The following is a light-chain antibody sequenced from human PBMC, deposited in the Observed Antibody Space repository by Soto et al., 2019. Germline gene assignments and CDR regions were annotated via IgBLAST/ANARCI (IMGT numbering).Light chain of an antibody. CDR1: SSDVGRYRY. CDR3: SSYTANTAWV. CDR2: EVS. V-gene: IGLV2-14*01. Sequence: QSALTQPASVSGSPGQSITISCTGTSSDVGRYRYVTWYQQHPGKAPKLMIYEVSNRPSGVSNRFSGSKSGSTASLTISGLQAEDEADYYCSSYTANTAWVFGGGTKVTVL. J-gene: IGLJ3*02.